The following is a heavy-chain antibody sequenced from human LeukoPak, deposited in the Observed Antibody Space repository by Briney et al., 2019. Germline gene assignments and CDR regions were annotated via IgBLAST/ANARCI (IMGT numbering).Heavy chain of an antibody. J-gene: IGHJ6*02. CDR3: ARRLATGSGPFYGMDV. CDR1: GYSFNTYW. V-gene: IGHV5-51*01. CDR2: IYPGDSDT. D-gene: IGHD3-10*01. Sequence: GESLKIACKGSGYSFNTYWIGWVRHMPGKGLEWMGIIYPGDSDTRYSPSFLGQVTISADKSISTAYLQWNSLKASDTAMYYCARRLATGSGPFYGMDVWGQGTTVTVSS.